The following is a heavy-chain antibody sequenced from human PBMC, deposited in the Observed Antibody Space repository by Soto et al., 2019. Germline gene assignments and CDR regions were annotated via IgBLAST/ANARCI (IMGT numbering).Heavy chain of an antibody. CDR3: AHRRPYSGDWNNGYFDY. CDR2: IYWDDDK. J-gene: IGHJ4*02. V-gene: IGHV2-5*02. Sequence: SGPTLVAPTQTLTLTCTFSGFSLTTTGVGVGWIRQPPGKALEWLVFIYWDDDKRYSPSLRSRLTITKDASKNQVVLTLTNMDPVDTGTYYCAHRRPYSGDWNNGYFDYWGQGSLVTVSS. CDR1: GFSLTTTGVG. D-gene: IGHD4-17*01.